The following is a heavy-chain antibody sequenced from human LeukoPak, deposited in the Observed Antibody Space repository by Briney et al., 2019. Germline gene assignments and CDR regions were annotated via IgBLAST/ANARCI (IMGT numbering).Heavy chain of an antibody. CDR3: VSTGGYYGSGSYYNPPYYYYGMDV. J-gene: IGHJ6*02. CDR1: GFPFNKYG. Sequence: GGSLRLSCAASGFPFNKYGMLWVRQAPGKGLDWLAVISYDGSEDYYADSVKGRFTISRDNAKNSLYLQMNSLRAEDTAVYYCVSTGGYYGSGSYYNPPYYYYGMDVWGQGTTVTVSS. CDR2: ISYDGSED. D-gene: IGHD3-10*01. V-gene: IGHV3-30*03.